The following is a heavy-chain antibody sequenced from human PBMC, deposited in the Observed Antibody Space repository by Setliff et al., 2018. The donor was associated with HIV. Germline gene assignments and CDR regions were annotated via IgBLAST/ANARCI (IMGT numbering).Heavy chain of an antibody. Sequence: SETLSLTCTVSGVSISSGSYYWSWIRQSAGKGLEWIGRIYTSGSTNDNPSLKSRITISVDTSNNQFSLRLSSVTAADTAVYYYARDKGYYYMDVWGKGITVTVSS. V-gene: IGHV4-61*02. CDR1: GVSISSGSYY. J-gene: IGHJ6*03. CDR2: IYTSGST. CDR3: ARDKGYYYMDV.